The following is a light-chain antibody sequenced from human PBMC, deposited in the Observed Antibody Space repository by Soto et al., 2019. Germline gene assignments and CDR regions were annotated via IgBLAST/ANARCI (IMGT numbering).Light chain of an antibody. CDR2: GAS. CDR1: QSVSSSY. J-gene: IGKJ1*01. CDR3: QQYGTSPPT. Sequence: VLTQSPGPLSLSPWERATLSCSASQSVSSSYLAWYQQKPGQAPRLLIYGASSRATGIPDRFSGSGSGTDFTLTISRLEPEDFAVYNCQQYGTSPPTFGQGTKVDIK. V-gene: IGKV3-20*01.